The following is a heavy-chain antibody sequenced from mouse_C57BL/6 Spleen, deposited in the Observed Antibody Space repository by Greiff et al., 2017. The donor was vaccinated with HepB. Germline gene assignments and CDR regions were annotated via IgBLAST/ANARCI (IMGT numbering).Heavy chain of an antibody. CDR2: IDPSDSET. Sequence: QVQLQQSGAELVRPGSSVKLSCKASGYTFTSYWMHWVKQRPIQGLEWIGNIDPSDSETHYNQKFKDKATLTVDKSSSTAYMQLSSLTSEDSAVYYCARRGVTTSYWYFDVWGTGTTVTVSS. CDR3: ARRGVTTSYWYFDV. CDR1: GYTFTSYW. V-gene: IGHV1-52*01. J-gene: IGHJ1*03. D-gene: IGHD2-2*01.